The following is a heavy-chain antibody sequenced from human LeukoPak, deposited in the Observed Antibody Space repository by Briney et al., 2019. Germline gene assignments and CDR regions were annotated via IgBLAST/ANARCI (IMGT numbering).Heavy chain of an antibody. CDR2: ISWNSVNI. V-gene: IGHV3-9*01. J-gene: IGHJ4*02. CDR1: GFTFDDYA. CDR3: ARVLLGGYNLLDY. Sequence: GGSLRLSCAASGFTFDDYAMHWVRQAPGKGLEWVSGISWNSVNIGYADSVKGRFTISRDNAKNSLYLQMNSLRAEDTAVYYCARVLLGGYNLLDYWGQGTLVTVSS. D-gene: IGHD5-24*01.